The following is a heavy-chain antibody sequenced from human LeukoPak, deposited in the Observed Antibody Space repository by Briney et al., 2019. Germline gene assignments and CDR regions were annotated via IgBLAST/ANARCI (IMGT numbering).Heavy chain of an antibody. CDR1: GYTFTGYY. Sequence: GASVKVSCKASGYTFTGYYMHWVRQAPGQGLEWMGWINPNSGGTNYAQKFQGRVTMTRDTSISTAYMELSRLRSDDTAVYYCARDEGYYYGSGYKRRWGPDFDYWGQGTLVTVSS. D-gene: IGHD3-10*01. V-gene: IGHV1-2*02. J-gene: IGHJ4*02. CDR3: ARDEGYYYGSGYKRRWGPDFDY. CDR2: INPNSGGT.